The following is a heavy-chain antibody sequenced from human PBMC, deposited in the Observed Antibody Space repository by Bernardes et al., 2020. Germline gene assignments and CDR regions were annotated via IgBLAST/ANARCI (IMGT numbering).Heavy chain of an antibody. CDR3: ARDPGFMVQGDVFRYFDL. Sequence: GGSLRLSCAASGFTFSSYWMSWVRQAPGKGLEWVANIKQDGSEKYYVDSVKGRFTISRDNAKNSLYLQMNSLRAEDTAVYYCARDPGFMVQGDVFRYFDLWGRGTLVTVSS. J-gene: IGHJ2*01. D-gene: IGHD3-10*01. V-gene: IGHV3-7*01. CDR1: GFTFSSYW. CDR2: IKQDGSEK.